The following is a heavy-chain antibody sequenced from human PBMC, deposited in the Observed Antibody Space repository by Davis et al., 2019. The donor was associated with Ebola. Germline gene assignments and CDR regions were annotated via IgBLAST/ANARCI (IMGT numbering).Heavy chain of an antibody. J-gene: IGHJ2*01. Sequence: MPSETLSLTCAVSGDSISSGNWWSWVRQSPGKGLEWIGETYHSGSPNYSPSLKSRVTISADKSKNQISLKLSSVTAADTAVYYCARDYYDSSGYLWYFDLWGRGTLVTVSS. V-gene: IGHV4-4*02. CDR1: GDSISSGNW. CDR2: TYHSGSP. D-gene: IGHD3-22*01. CDR3: ARDYYDSSGYLWYFDL.